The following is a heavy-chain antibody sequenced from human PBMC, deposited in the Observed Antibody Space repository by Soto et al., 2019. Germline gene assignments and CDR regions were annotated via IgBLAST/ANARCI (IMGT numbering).Heavy chain of an antibody. V-gene: IGHV3-23*01. J-gene: IGHJ4*02. CDR1: GFTFSSYA. Sequence: GGSLRLSCAASGFTFSSYAMSWVRQAPGKGLEWVSAISGSGGSTYYADSVKGRFTISRDNSKNTLYLQMNSLRAEDTAVYYCAKDFPPEYSNPRGIDLFDYWGQGTLVTVSS. CDR2: ISGSGGST. CDR3: AKDFPPEYSNPRGIDLFDY. D-gene: IGHD4-4*01.